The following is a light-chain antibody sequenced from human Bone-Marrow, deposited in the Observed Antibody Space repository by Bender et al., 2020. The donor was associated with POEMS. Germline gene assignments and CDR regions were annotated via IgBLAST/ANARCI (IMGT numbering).Light chain of an antibody. Sequence: QSALTQPRSVSGSPGQSITISCTGTSSDVASYNLVSWYQQHPGKAPKLMISEVSQRPSAISDRFSGSKSGNTAYLTISGPQAEDEADYYCCSYAGSSSYVFGTGTKVTVL. CDR1: SSDVASYNL. CDR3: CSYAGSSSYV. CDR2: EVS. J-gene: IGLJ1*01. V-gene: IGLV2-23*02.